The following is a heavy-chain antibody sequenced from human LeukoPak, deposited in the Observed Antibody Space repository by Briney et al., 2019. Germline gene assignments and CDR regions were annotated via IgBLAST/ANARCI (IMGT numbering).Heavy chain of an antibody. D-gene: IGHD3-10*01. CDR1: GFTFSRYE. J-gene: IGHJ4*02. Sequence: GGSLRLSCEASGFTFSRYEMNWVRQAPGKGLEWASYISSSGSTIYYADSVKGRFTISRDNAKNSLYLQMNSLRAEDTAVYYCAKLQLRGVTLPSDYWGQGTLVTVSS. V-gene: IGHV3-48*03. CDR2: ISSSGSTI. CDR3: AKLQLRGVTLPSDY.